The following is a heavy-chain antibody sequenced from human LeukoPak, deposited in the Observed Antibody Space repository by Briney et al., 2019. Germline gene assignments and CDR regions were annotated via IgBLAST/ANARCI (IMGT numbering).Heavy chain of an antibody. D-gene: IGHD4-17*01. CDR2: IKQDGSEK. CDR3: ARGFYGDYLDY. J-gene: IGHJ4*02. V-gene: IGHV3-7*01. Sequence: GGSLRLSCAASGFTFSSYWMSWVRQAPGQGLEWVANIKQDGSEKYYVDSVKGRYTISRNNAKNSLYLQMMSLRAEDTAVYYCARGFYGDYLDYWGQGTLVTVSS. CDR1: GFTFSSYW.